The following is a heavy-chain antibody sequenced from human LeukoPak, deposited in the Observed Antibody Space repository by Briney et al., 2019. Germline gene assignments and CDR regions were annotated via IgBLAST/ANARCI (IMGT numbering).Heavy chain of an antibody. D-gene: IGHD6-13*01. V-gene: IGHV3-53*01. Sequence: PGGSLRLSCAASGFTVSSSYMNWVRQAPGKGLEWVSGIYSGGSTYYADSVKGRFTITRDNSKNTLYLQMNSLRAEDTAAYYCARRSAAGDDFDIWGQGTMVTVSS. CDR2: IYSGGST. CDR1: GFTVSSSY. CDR3: ARRSAAGDDFDI. J-gene: IGHJ3*02.